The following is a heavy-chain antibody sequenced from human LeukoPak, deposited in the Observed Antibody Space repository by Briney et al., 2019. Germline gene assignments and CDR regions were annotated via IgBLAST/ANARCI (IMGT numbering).Heavy chain of an antibody. V-gene: IGHV3-74*01. CDR1: GFTFSTYW. J-gene: IGHJ4*02. CDR3: ARHLNYYFDY. CDR2: ISSDGSIT. Sequence: PGGSLRLSCAASGFTFSTYWTHWVRQAPGKGLVWVSRISSDGSITSYADSVKGRFTISRDNAKNTLYLQMNSLRAEDTAVYYCARHLNYYFDYWGQGTLVTVSS. D-gene: IGHD3-10*01.